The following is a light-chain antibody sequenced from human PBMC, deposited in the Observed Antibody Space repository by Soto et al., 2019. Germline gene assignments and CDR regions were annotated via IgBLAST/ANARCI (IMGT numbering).Light chain of an antibody. CDR2: EVS. Sequence: QFALTQPASVSGSPGQSITISCSGTSSDVGSYDHVAWYQQFPGKTSQLTIYEVSNRPSGVSSRFSGSKSGNTASLTISGLQAEDEADYYCIAYTGSSTSYVFGTGTKVTVL. J-gene: IGLJ1*01. CDR1: SSDVGSYDH. V-gene: IGLV2-14*01. CDR3: IAYTGSSTSYV.